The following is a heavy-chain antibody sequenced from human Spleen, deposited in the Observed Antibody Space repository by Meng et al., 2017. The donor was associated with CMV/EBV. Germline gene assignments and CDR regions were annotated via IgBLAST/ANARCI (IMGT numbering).Heavy chain of an antibody. CDR3: AALDCTSTTCFDH. J-gene: IGHJ4*02. D-gene: IGHD2-2*01. CDR1: GITFSNYG. V-gene: IGHV3-23*01. Sequence: GGSLRLSCGASGITFSNYGMSWVRQAPGKGLEWVSTISGSGGRTNYADSVKGRFTISRDNSKNTLYLQMNSLRAEDAALYYCAALDCTSTTCFDHWGQGTLVTVSS. CDR2: ISGSGGRT.